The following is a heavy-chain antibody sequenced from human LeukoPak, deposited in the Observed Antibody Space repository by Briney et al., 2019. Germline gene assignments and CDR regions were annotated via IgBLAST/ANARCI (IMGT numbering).Heavy chain of an antibody. V-gene: IGHV3-21*01. CDR3: AREPFWSGYYSNLHFDY. CDR2: ISSSRSYI. J-gene: IGHJ4*02. CDR1: GFTFSSHS. D-gene: IGHD3-3*01. Sequence: PGGSLRLSCAASGFTFSSHSMSWVRQAPGKGLEWVSFISSSRSYIYYPDSVKGRFTISRDNAKNSLYLQMNSLRAEDTAVYYCAREPFWSGYYSNLHFDYWGQGTLVTVSS.